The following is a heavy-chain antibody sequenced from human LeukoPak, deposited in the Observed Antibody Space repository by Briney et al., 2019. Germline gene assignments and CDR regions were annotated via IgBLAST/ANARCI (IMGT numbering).Heavy chain of an antibody. V-gene: IGHV5-10-1*01. CDR3: ARPNITSYYDSRGYDAFDV. CDR2: IDPSDSYT. Sequence: KPGESLRISCKGSGYSFTSYWISWVRQMPGKGLEWMGRIDPSDSYTNYSPSFQGHVTISADKSISTTYLQWNSLEASDTAMYYCARPNITSYYDSRGYDAFDVWGQGTMVTVSS. CDR1: GYSFTSYW. D-gene: IGHD3-22*01. J-gene: IGHJ3*01.